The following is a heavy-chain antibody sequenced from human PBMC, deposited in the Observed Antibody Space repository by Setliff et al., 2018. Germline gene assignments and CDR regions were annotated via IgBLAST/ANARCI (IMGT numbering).Heavy chain of an antibody. CDR3: LRDRPYSNSPEDAFDI. CDR2: ISAFNGYT. J-gene: IGHJ3*02. D-gene: IGHD6-6*01. CDR1: AYTFSGYY. V-gene: IGHV1-18*04. Sequence: GASVKVSCKTSAYTFSGYYIHWVRQAPGQGLEWMGWISAFNGYTQYSQKFKGRITVATDTSTSTAYMELGSLTSDDTAVYYCLRDRPYSNSPEDAFDIWGQGTTVTVSS.